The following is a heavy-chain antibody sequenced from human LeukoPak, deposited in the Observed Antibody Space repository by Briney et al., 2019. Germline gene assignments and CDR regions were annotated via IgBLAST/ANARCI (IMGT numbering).Heavy chain of an antibody. CDR2: IFPSGGEI. CDR3: ATYRQVLLPFES. Sequence: GGSLRLSCAASGFTFSSYGMHWVRQAPGKGLEWVSSIFPSGGEIHYADSVRGRFTISRDNSKSTLSLQMNSLRAEDTAIYYCATYRQVLLPFESWGQGTLVTVSS. J-gene: IGHJ4*02. CDR1: GFTFSSYG. V-gene: IGHV3-NL1*01. D-gene: IGHD2-8*02.